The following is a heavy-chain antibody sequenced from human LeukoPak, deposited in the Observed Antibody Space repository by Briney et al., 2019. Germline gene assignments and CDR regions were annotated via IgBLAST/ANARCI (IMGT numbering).Heavy chain of an antibody. CDR3: ARVPPWGSGSIDY. CDR1: GYSISSGYY. Sequence: SETLSLTCTVSGYSISSGYYWGWIRQPPGKGLEWIGSIYHSGSTYYNPSLKSRVTISVDTSKNQFSLKLSSVTAADTAVYYCARVPPWGSGSIDYWGQGTLVTVFS. D-gene: IGHD3-10*01. V-gene: IGHV4-38-2*02. J-gene: IGHJ4*02. CDR2: IYHSGST.